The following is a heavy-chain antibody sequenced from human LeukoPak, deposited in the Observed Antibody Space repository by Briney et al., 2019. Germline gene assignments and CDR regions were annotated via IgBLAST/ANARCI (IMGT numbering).Heavy chain of an antibody. CDR1: GFTFSSYG. V-gene: IGHV3-30*02. J-gene: IGHJ4*02. Sequence: GGSLGLSCAASGFTFSSYGMHWVRQAPGKGLEWVAFILYDGSNKYYADSVKGRFTISRDNSKNTLYLQMNSLRAEDTAVYYCAKVSSWYLDYWGQGTLVTVSS. D-gene: IGHD6-13*01. CDR2: ILYDGSNK. CDR3: AKVSSWYLDY.